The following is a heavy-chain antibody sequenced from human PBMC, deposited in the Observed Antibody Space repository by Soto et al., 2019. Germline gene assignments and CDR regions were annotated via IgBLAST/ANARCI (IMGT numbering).Heavy chain of an antibody. CDR1: GGSFSGYS. J-gene: IGHJ6*02. D-gene: IGHD3-16*02. CDR3: ASIVSPRYDCVSGTYRTYYYYGMDA. V-gene: IGHV4-34*01. CDR2: INHSGST. Sequence: SETLSLTCAVYGGSFSGYSWTWIRQPPGKGLEWIGEINHSGSTNYNPSLKSRVTISVDTSKNQFSLKLSAVTAADTAVYSCASIVSPRYDCVSGTYRTYYYYGMDAWGQGTTVTVSS.